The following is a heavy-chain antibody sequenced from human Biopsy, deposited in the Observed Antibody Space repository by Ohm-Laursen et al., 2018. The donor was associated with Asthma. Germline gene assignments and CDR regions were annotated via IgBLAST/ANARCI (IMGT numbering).Heavy chain of an antibody. J-gene: IGHJ6*02. CDR2: INPNSGGT. CDR1: GYTFIGCH. CDR3: ARAKAVEDYPITVNGMDV. D-gene: IGHD4-11*01. V-gene: IGHV1-2*06. Sequence: ASVKVSCKASGYTFIGCHIHWMRQAPGQGLEWMGRINPNSGGTNYAQKFQGRVTMTRDTSISTAYMEVSRLRSDDTAVYYCARAKAVEDYPITVNGMDVWGQGTTVTVSS.